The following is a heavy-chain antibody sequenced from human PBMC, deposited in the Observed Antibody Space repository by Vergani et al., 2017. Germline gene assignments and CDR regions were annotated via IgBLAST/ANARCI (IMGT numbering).Heavy chain of an antibody. D-gene: IGHD2-2*02. J-gene: IGHJ4*02. CDR3: ARASIVVVPAAITWDY. CDR2: IIPILGIA. CDR1: GGTFSSYA. Sequence: QVQLVQSGAEVKKPGSSVKVSCKASGGTFSSYAISWVRQAPGQGLEWMGRIIPILGIANYAQKFQGRVTITADKSTSTAYMELSSLRSEDTAVYYCARASIVVVPAAITWDYLGQGTLVTVSS. V-gene: IGHV1-69*04.